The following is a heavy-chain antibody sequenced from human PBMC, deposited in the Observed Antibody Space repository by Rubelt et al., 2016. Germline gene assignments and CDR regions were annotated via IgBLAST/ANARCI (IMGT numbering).Heavy chain of an antibody. D-gene: IGHD1-26*01. CDR2: ISGSGGST. V-gene: IGHV3-23*01. CDR1: GFTFSSYA. Sequence: EAQLLESGGGLVQPGGSLRLSCAASGFTFSSYAMSWVRQAPGTGLEWVSAISGSGGSTYYADSVKGRFTISRDNSKNTLYLRMNSLRAEDTAVYYCAKVGGGRVGAFDYWGQGTLVTVSS. CDR3: AKVGGGRVGAFDY. J-gene: IGHJ4*02.